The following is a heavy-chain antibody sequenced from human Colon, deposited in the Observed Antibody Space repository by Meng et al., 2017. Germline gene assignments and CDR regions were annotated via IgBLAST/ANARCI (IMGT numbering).Heavy chain of an antibody. CDR3: ARERAYVSGSYYPYYDY. CDR1: GFTFSSYA. D-gene: IGHD3-10*01. J-gene: IGHJ4*02. V-gene: IGHV3-23*01. CDR2: ISGSGGST. Sequence: GGSLRLSCAASGFTFSSYAMSWVRQAPGKGLEWVSAISGSGGSTYYADSVKGRFTISRDNAETSLYLEMNSLRAEDTAVYYCARERAYVSGSYYPYYDYWGQGTLVTVSS.